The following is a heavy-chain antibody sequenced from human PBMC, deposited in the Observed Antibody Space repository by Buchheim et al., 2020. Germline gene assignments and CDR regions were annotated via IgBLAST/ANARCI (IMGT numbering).Heavy chain of an antibody. CDR3: ARTMGPVNYVFYYALDV. V-gene: IGHV4-4*07. D-gene: IGHD3-10*01. CDR1: GGSISNYY. J-gene: IGHJ6*02. Sequence: QVQLQESGPGLVKPSETLSLTCTVSGGSISNYYWSWIRQPAGKGLEWIGRIFPGGSTNNNPSLQSRVTMSSDTSKNQFSLKLSSVTAADTAVYFCARTMGPVNYVFYYALDVWGQGTT. CDR2: IFPGGST.